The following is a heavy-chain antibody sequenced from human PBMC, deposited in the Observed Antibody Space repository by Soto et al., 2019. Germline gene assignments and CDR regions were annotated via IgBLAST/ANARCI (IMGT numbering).Heavy chain of an antibody. Sequence: QVQLQESGPGLVQPAGTLSLTCDVSGGSISSSNWWSWVRQPPGKGLEWIGEIHHGGRLNYNPSLRGRVSISLDKFKNQFSMKLDSVTAAETAVYYGASVGYCSSVRCYGGDYFDYWGQGALVTVSS. D-gene: IGHD2-2*01. V-gene: IGHV4-4*02. J-gene: IGHJ4*02. CDR1: GGSISSSNW. CDR2: IHHGGRL. CDR3: ASVGYCSSVRCYGGDYFDY.